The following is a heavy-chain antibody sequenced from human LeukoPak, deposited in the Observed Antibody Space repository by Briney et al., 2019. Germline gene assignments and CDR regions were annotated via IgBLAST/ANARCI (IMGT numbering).Heavy chain of an antibody. CDR1: GGSISSSSYY. D-gene: IGHD6-6*01. CDR2: IYYSGST. V-gene: IGHV4-39*07. Sequence: SETLSLTCTVSGGSISSSSYYWGWLRQPPGKGLEWIGSIYYSGSTYHNPSLKSRDTISVDTSKNQFSLKLSSVTAADTAVYYCARERQLVHHWFDPWGQGTLVTVSS. CDR3: ARERQLVHHWFDP. J-gene: IGHJ5*02.